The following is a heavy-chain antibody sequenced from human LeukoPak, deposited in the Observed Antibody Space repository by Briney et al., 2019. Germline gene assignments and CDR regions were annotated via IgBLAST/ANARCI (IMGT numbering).Heavy chain of an antibody. D-gene: IGHD4-23*01. CDR3: ARDYGGSSGWFDP. CDR2: MSPNSDNT. J-gene: IGHJ5*02. V-gene: IGHV1-8*01. CDR1: GYTFTSYD. Sequence: ASVKVSCKASGYTFTSYDINWVRQATGQGLGWMGWMSPNSDNTGYAQKFQGRVTFTRDTSISTAYMELRSLTSEDTAAYYCARDYGGSSGWFDPWGQGTLVTVSS.